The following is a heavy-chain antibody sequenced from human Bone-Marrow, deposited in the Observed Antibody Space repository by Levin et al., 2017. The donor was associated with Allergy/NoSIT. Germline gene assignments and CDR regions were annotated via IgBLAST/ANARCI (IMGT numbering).Heavy chain of an antibody. D-gene: IGHD5-12*01. Sequence: GESLKISCKASGYTFTGYYLHWVRQAPGQGFEWMGWINAKDGDTYYPQKFQGRVTMTRDTSISTAYMELSRLRFDDTAVYYCARERAVATKNKWFGPGGQGTLVIDSS. CDR1: GYTFTGYY. CDR2: INAKDGDT. J-gene: IGHJ5*02. CDR3: ARERAVATKNKWFGP. V-gene: IGHV1-2*02.